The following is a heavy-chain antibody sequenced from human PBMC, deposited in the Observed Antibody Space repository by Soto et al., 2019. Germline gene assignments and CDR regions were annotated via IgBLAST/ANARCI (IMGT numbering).Heavy chain of an antibody. CDR3: AKGRDILTGPMALYYYYGMDV. J-gene: IGHJ6*02. CDR1: GFTFSSYA. D-gene: IGHD3-9*01. Sequence: PGGSLRLSCAASGFTFSSYAMSWVRQAPGKGLEWVSAISGSGGSTYYADSVKGRFTISRDNSKNTLYLQMNSLRAEDTAVYYCAKGRDILTGPMALYYYYGMDVWGQGTTVTVSS. CDR2: ISGSGGST. V-gene: IGHV3-23*01.